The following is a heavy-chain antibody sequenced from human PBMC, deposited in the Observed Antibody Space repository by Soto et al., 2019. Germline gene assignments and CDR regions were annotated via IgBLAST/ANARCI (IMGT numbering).Heavy chain of an antibody. CDR2: IIPIFGTA. Sequence: SVKVSCKASGGTFGSYAISWVRQAPGQGLEWMGGIIPIFGTANYAQKFQGRVTITADESTSTAYMELSSLRSEDTAVYYCAREYPPPEQWPAPNAFDIWGQGTMVTVSS. CDR1: GGTFGSYA. J-gene: IGHJ3*02. D-gene: IGHD6-19*01. CDR3: AREYPPPEQWPAPNAFDI. V-gene: IGHV1-69*13.